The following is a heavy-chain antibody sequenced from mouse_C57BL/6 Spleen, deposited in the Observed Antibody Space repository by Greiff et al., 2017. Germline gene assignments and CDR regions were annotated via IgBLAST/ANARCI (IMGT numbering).Heavy chain of an antibody. CDR2: INPNYGTT. CDR1: GYSFTDYN. CDR3: ASGYYYGSSFFMDY. D-gene: IGHD1-1*01. V-gene: IGHV1-39*01. J-gene: IGHJ4*01. Sequence: VQLQQSGPELVKPGASVKISCKASGYSFTDYNMNWVKQSNGKSLEWIGVINPNYGTTSYNQKFKGKATLTVDQSSSTAYMQLNSLTSEDSAVYYCASGYYYGSSFFMDYWGQGTSVTVSS.